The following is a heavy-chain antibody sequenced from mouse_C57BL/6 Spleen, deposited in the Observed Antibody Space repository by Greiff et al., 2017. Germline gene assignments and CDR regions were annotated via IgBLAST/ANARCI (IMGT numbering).Heavy chain of an antibody. Sequence: VQLQQSGPELVKPGASVKISCKASGYAFSSSWMNWVKQRPGKGLEWIGRIYPGDGDTNYNGKFKGKATLTADTSSSTAYMQLSSLTSEDSAVYFCARSQGWLLPYWGQGTTLTVSS. J-gene: IGHJ2*01. V-gene: IGHV1-82*01. D-gene: IGHD2-3*01. CDR3: ARSQGWLLPY. CDR1: GYAFSSSW. CDR2: IYPGDGDT.